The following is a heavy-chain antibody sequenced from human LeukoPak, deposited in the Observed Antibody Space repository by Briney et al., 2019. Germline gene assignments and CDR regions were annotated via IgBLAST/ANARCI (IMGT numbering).Heavy chain of an antibody. CDR1: GYTFSSYA. D-gene: IGHD6-13*01. CDR3: ARVEAAAGPGGPMYYYGMDV. V-gene: IGHV1-69*13. J-gene: IGHJ6*02. CDR2: IIPIFGTA. Sequence: ASVKVSCKASGYTFSSYAISWVRQAPGQGLEWMGGIIPIFGTANYAQKFQGRVTITADESTSTAYMELSSLRSEDTAVYYCARVEAAAGPGGPMYYYGMDVWGQGTTVTVSS.